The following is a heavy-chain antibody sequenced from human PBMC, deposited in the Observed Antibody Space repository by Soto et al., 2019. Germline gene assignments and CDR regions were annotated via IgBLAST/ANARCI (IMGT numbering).Heavy chain of an antibody. V-gene: IGHV3-23*01. D-gene: IGHD6-19*01. J-gene: IGHJ4*01. Sequence: QLLESGGGLVQPGGSLRLSCAASGFTFNTYAMSWVRQAPGKGLEWVSAISDSGGRTYYAATGKGRFTISRDNSKNTLYLQMNSLRAEDTAVYFCAKELVNSGWTYFDYWGQGTLVTVSS. CDR1: GFTFNTYA. CDR2: ISDSGGRT. CDR3: AKELVNSGWTYFDY.